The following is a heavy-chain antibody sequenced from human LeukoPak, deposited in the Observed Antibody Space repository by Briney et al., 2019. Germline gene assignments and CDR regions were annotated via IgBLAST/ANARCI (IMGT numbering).Heavy chain of an antibody. V-gene: IGHV1-69*06. CDR1: GYTFTSYG. CDR3: ARVAPNFWSGYYTGWWGAAYHHYMDV. Sequence: ASVKVSCKASGYTFTSYGISWVRQAPGQGLEWMGGIIPIFGTANYAQKFQGRVTITADKSTSTAYMELSSLRSEDTAVYYCARVAPNFWSGYYTGWWGAAYHHYMDVWGKGTTVTVSS. J-gene: IGHJ6*03. CDR2: IIPIFGTA. D-gene: IGHD3-3*01.